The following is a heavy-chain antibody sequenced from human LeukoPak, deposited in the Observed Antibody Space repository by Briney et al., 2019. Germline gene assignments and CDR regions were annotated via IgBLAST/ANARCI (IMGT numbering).Heavy chain of an antibody. J-gene: IGHJ4*02. CDR1: GFSLTDYY. V-gene: IGHV3-11*01. Sequence: PGGSLRLSCTTSGFSLTDYYMSWIRQAPAKGLEWVSYSSSSGSTMYYTESVKGRFTISRDSAKRTLYLQMNSLRVEDTAIYYCGIADSSNYGPPDYWGQGTPVTVSS. CDR3: GIADSSNYGPPDY. CDR2: SSSSGSTM. D-gene: IGHD3-22*01.